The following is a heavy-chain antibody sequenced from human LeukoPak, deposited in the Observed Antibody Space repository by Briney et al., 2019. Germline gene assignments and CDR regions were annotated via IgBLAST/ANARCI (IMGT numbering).Heavy chain of an antibody. CDR3: ARDWCASGSLDY. CDR1: GFTISNYW. V-gene: IGHV3-7*04. D-gene: IGHD3-10*01. CDR2: INQDGTVE. J-gene: IGHJ4*02. Sequence: GGSLRLSCAASGFTISNYWMNWVRQAPGEGLEWVANINQDGTVEHYVDSVKGRFTISRDNAKNSLYLQMNTLRAEDTAVYYCARDWCASGSLDYWGQGALVTVSS.